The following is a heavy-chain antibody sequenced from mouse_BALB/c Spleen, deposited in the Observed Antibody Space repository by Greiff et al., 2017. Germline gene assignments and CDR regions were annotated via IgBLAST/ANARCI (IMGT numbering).Heavy chain of an antibody. CDR1: GFTFSDYY. Sequence: EVKLVESGGGLVKPGGSLKLSCAASGFTFSDYYMYWVRQTPEKRLEWVATISDGGSYTYYPDSVKGRFTISRDNAKNNLYLQMSSLESEDTAMYYCARGGNPGDYWGQGTSVTVSS. V-gene: IGHV5-4*02. CDR2: ISDGGSYT. D-gene: IGHD2-1*01. CDR3: ARGGNPGDY. J-gene: IGHJ4*01.